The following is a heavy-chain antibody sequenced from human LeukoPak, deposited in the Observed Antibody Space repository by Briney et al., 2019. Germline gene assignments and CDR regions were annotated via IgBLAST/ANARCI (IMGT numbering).Heavy chain of an antibody. J-gene: IGHJ3*01. Sequence: GGSLRLSCAASGFTFSQYGMNWVRQTPGKGLEWVAVIWYDGSKKHYADSVKGRFTIARDNSENTLYLQMNSLRAEDTAVYYCATYHDSGSFVGAFDPWGQGTMVTVSS. CDR1: GFTFSQYG. CDR2: IWYDGSKK. D-gene: IGHD6-19*01. CDR3: ATYHDSGSFVGAFDP. V-gene: IGHV3-33*07.